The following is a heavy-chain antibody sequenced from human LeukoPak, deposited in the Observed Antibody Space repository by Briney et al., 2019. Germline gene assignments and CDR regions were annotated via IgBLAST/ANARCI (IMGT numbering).Heavy chain of an antibody. CDR2: ISSSSSYI. V-gene: IGHV3-21*01. Sequence: GGSLRLSCAASGFTFSSYSMNWVRQAPGKGLEWVSSISSSSSYIYYADSVKGRFTISRDNAKNSLYLQMNSLRAEDTAVYYCARDAVYYYGSGSYGMDVWGQGTTVTVSS. D-gene: IGHD3-10*01. CDR3: ARDAVYYYGSGSYGMDV. J-gene: IGHJ6*02. CDR1: GFTFSSYS.